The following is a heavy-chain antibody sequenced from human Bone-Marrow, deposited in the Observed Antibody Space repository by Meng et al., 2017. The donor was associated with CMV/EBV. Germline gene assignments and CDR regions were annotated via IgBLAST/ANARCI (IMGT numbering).Heavy chain of an antibody. Sequence: GESLKISCAASGFTFSSYAMHWVRQAPGKGLEWVAVISYDGSNKYYADSVKGRFTISRDNSKNTLYLQMNSLRAEDTAVYYCARDALEASNAFDIWGQGTMVIVSS. J-gene: IGHJ3*02. CDR3: ARDALEASNAFDI. V-gene: IGHV3-30*04. CDR2: ISYDGSNK. CDR1: GFTFSSYA.